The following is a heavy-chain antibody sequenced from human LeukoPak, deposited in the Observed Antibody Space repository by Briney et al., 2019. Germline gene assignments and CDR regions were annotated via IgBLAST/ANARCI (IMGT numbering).Heavy chain of an antibody. D-gene: IGHD6-6*01. J-gene: IGHJ4*02. CDR2: INGNGGSR. V-gene: IGHV3-20*04. CDR3: ARGSSFHNY. CDR1: GFIFEDYG. Sequence: PGGSLRLSCAASGFIFEDYGMTWVRQAPGKGLEWVSGINGNGGSRGYAASVKGRLTISRDNANNSLYLQMNSLRAEDTALYYCARGSSFHNYWGQGTLVTVSS.